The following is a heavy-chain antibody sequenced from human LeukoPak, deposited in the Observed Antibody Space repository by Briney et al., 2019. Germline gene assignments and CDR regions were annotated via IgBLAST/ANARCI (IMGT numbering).Heavy chain of an antibody. J-gene: IGHJ5*02. V-gene: IGHV1-2*02. D-gene: IGHD3-10*01. CDR3: ARRQRITMVRGVIWGFDP. CDR1: GYTFTGYY. Sequence: ALVKVSCKASGYTFTGYYMHWVRQAPGQGLEWMGWINPNSGGTNYAQKFQGRVTMTRDTSISTAYMELSRLRSDDTAVYYCARRQRITMVRGVIWGFDPWGQGTLVTVSS. CDR2: INPNSGGT.